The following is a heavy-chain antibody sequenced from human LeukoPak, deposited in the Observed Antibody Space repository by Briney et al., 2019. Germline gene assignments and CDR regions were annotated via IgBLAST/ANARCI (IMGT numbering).Heavy chain of an antibody. Sequence: GGSLRLSCAASGFTFNSYAMKWVRQAPGKGLEWLAVVLSDGSDQYYGDSVQGRFTVSRDNSKNTLYLQMDDLRFEDTAVYYCARVSKPGWFDYYYMDVWGKGTTV. CDR1: GFTFNSYA. CDR2: VLSDGSDQ. J-gene: IGHJ6*03. CDR3: ARVSKPGWFDYYYMDV. D-gene: IGHD3-10*01. V-gene: IGHV3-30*04.